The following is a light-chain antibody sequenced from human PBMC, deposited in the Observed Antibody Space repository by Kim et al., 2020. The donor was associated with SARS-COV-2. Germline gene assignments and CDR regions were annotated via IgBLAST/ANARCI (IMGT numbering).Light chain of an antibody. J-gene: IGKJ1*01. CDR2: DAS. V-gene: IGKV3-11*01. CDR3: QQRSNWLWT. CDR1: PSVSSS. Sequence: SSPADRLTLYCRPSPSVSSSFASYQQKPGQAPRLLLYDASSRATGIPARFSGSGAGTDFTLTISSLEPEDFAVYYWQQRSNWLWTFGQGTKVDI.